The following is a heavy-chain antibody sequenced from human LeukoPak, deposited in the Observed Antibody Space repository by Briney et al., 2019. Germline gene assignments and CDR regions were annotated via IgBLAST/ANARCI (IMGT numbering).Heavy chain of an antibody. J-gene: IGHJ1*01. CDR3: ARDLRILGASPVLQH. CDR2: ISAYNGNT. V-gene: IGHV1-18*01. D-gene: IGHD1-26*01. CDR1: GYTFTSYG. Sequence: ASVKVSCKASGYTFTSYGISWVRQAPGQGLEWMGWISAYNGNTNYAQKLQGRVTMTTDTSTSTAYMELRSLRSDDTAVYYCARDLRILGASPVLQHWRQGTLVTVST.